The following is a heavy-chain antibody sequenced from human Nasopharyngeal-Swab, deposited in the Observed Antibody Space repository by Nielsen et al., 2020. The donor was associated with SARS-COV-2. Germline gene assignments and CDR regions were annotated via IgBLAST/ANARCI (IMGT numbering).Heavy chain of an antibody. V-gene: IGHV3-74*01. D-gene: IGHD6-19*01. Sequence: GGSLRLSCAASGFTFSSYWMHWVRQAPGKGLVWVSHINSDGSSTSYADSVKGRFTTSRDNAKNTLYLQMNSLRAEDTAVYYCARGANSGWYRSFDYWGQGTLVTVSS. CDR2: INSDGSST. CDR1: GFTFSSYW. J-gene: IGHJ4*02. CDR3: ARGANSGWYRSFDY.